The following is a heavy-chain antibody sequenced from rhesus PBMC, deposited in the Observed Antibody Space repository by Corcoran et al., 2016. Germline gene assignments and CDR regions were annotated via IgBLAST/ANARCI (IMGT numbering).Heavy chain of an antibody. CDR2: IYGSSGST. CDR1: GGSISSGYD. D-gene: IGHD5-36*02. J-gene: IGHJ4*01. Sequence: ESGPGVVKPSETLSLTCAVSGGSISSGYDWSWIRQLPGKGLEWMGYIYGSSGSTNYNPSLKNRVTISKDASKNQFSLKLSSVTAADTAVYYCARRLATVTLSYFDYWGQGVLVTVSS. V-gene: IGHV4-76*01. CDR3: ARRLATVTLSYFDY.